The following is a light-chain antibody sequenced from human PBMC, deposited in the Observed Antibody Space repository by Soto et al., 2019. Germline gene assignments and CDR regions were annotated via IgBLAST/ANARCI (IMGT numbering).Light chain of an antibody. V-gene: IGKV3-11*01. J-gene: IGKJ5*01. CDR3: QKRSNWPPSS. CDR2: DAS. Sequence: EIVLTQSPATLSLAPGERATLSCRASQSVSSYLAWYQQKPGQAPRLLIYDASNRATGIPAKFSGSGSGTEFTLTSNSLEPEDFAVYYCQKRSNWPPSSFGQGTRLEIK. CDR1: QSVSSY.